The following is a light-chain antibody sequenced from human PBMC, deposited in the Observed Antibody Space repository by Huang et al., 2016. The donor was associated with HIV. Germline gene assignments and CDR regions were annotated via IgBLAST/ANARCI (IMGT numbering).Light chain of an antibody. CDR3: QQRNDWPPYT. CDR2: DES. Sequence: EVVLTQSPATLSLSPGERATLSCRASQSVTKFLAWYQHKPGQPPRLLIYDESTRATGIPPRFSGSGSGTDFTLTISSLEPEDFAVYYCQQRNDWPPYTFGQGTRLEIK. J-gene: IGKJ2*01. CDR1: QSVTKF. V-gene: IGKV3-11*01.